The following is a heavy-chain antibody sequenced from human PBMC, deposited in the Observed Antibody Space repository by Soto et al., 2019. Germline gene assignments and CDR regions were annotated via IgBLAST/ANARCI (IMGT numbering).Heavy chain of an antibody. CDR3: ASVGSFYYYGMDV. Sequence: ASVKVSCKASGYTFTSYGISWVRQAPGQGLEXMGXXSXXNXXXXXAXXLQGRVTMTTDTSTSTAYMELRSLRSDETAVYYCASVGSFYYYGMDVWGQGTTVTVSS. CDR2: XSXXNXXX. V-gene: IGHV1-18*04. J-gene: IGHJ6*02. CDR1: GYTFTSYG. D-gene: IGHD2-15*01.